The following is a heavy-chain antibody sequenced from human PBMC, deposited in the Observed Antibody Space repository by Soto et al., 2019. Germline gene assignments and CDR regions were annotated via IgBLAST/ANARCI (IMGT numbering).Heavy chain of an antibody. CDR3: ARDDGSGSYHYYGMDV. V-gene: IGHV4-31*03. J-gene: IGHJ6*02. D-gene: IGHD3-10*01. CDR1: GGSISSGGYY. CDR2: IYYSGST. Sequence: SVTLSLTCTVSGGSISSGGYYWSWIRQHPGKGLEWIGYIYYSGSTYYNPSLKSRVTISVDTSKNQFSLKLSSVTAADTAVYYCARDDGSGSYHYYGMDVWGQGTTVTVSS.